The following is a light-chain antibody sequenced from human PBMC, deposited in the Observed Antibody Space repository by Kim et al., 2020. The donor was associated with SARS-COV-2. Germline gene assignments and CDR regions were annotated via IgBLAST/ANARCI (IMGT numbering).Light chain of an antibody. CDR3: QSYDRSLSGSV. V-gene: IGLV1-40*01. Sequence: QSVLTQPPSVSGAPGQRVTISCTGSSSNIGAYYDVHWYQQLPGTAPKLLIHGNTNRPSGVPDRFSGSKSGTSASLDITGLQAEDDAVYYCQSYDRSLSGSVFGGGTQLTVL. CDR1: SSNIGAYYD. CDR2: GNT. J-gene: IGLJ3*02.